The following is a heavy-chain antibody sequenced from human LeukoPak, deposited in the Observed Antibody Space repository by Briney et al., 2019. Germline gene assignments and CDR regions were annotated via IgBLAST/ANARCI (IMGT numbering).Heavy chain of an antibody. CDR1: GYTFTSYG. CDR3: ARTYYYDSSGYYFDAFDI. Sequence: ASVKVSCKASGYTFTSYGISWVRQAPGQGPEWMGWISAYNGNANYAQKLQGRVTMTTDTSTSTAYMELRSLRSDDTAVYYCARTYYYDSSGYYFDAFDIWGQGTMVTVSS. V-gene: IGHV1-18*01. J-gene: IGHJ3*02. D-gene: IGHD3-22*01. CDR2: ISAYNGNA.